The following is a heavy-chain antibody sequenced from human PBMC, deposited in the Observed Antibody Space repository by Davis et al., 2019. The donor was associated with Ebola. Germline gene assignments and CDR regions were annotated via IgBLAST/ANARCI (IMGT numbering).Heavy chain of an antibody. D-gene: IGHD3-3*01. V-gene: IGHV3-48*04. CDR1: GFSFSSYT. Sequence: GGSLRLSCAASGFSFSSYTMNWVRQAPGKGLEWVSYISSSSSTIYYADSVKGRFTVSRDNARNSLYLQMNSLRAEDTAVYYCARDSDDFWSGYYNHWGQGTLVTVSS. CDR3: ARDSDDFWSGYYNH. CDR2: ISSSSSTI. J-gene: IGHJ1*01.